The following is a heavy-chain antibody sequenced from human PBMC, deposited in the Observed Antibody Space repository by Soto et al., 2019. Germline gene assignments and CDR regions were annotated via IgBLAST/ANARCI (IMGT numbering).Heavy chain of an antibody. CDR2: ISSIISYR. CDR3: AREDMVREFYGGLEYFAY. V-gene: IGHV3-11*05. J-gene: IGHJ4*02. Sequence: PGGSLRLSCAASGFTVSDYFMSWTRQAPGKGLEWVSNISSIISYRNHVDSVKGRITSSRDNPKKSLCLQVNSLRAEDTAVHYCAREDMVREFYGGLEYFAYWGQGTLVTVSS. D-gene: IGHD3-10*01. CDR1: GFTVSDYF.